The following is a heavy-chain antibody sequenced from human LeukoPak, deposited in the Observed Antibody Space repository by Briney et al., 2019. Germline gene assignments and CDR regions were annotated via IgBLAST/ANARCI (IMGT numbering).Heavy chain of an antibody. CDR3: ARGRTGWQANAYDV. D-gene: IGHD3/OR15-3a*01. Sequence: GGSLRLSCAASEFRFGSYAMSWVRQAPRKGPEWVANIHQDGVDKDYVDSVAGRFTISRDNAKNSVYLEMNNLRVEDTAVYYCARGRTGWQANAYDVWGQGTMVTVSS. V-gene: IGHV3-7*04. J-gene: IGHJ3*01. CDR1: EFRFGSYA. CDR2: IHQDGVDK.